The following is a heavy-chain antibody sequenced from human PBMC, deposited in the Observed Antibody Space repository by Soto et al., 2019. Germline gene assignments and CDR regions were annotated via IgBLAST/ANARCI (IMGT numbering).Heavy chain of an antibody. Sequence: SGPTLGNATQTLTLTCTFSGFSLITIGLSVGWIRQPPGKALEWLAFIYWNDDKRYSPSLKSRLTITKDNSKKQVVLTMTNMDPVDTATYYCAQRVGSRGPFDYWGQGALVTVSS. V-gene: IGHV2-5*01. J-gene: IGHJ4*02. D-gene: IGHD6-25*01. CDR1: GFSLITIGLS. CDR3: AQRVGSRGPFDY. CDR2: IYWNDDK.